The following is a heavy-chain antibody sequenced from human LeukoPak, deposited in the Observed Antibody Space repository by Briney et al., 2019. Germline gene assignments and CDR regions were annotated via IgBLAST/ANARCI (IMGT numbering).Heavy chain of an antibody. V-gene: IGHV3-21*01. CDR1: GFTFSSYS. CDR2: ISSSSSYI. J-gene: IGHJ4*02. CDR3: ARLPAYCSSTSCYYDY. Sequence: GGSLRLSCAASGFTFSSYSMNWVRQAPGKGLEWVSSISSSSSYIYYADSVKGRFTISRDNAKNSLYLQMNSLRAEDTAVYYCARLPAYCSSTSCYYDYWGQGTLVTVSS. D-gene: IGHD2-2*01.